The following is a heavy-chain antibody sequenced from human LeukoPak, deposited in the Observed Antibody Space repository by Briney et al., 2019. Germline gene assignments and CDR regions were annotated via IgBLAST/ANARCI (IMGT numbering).Heavy chain of an antibody. Sequence: ASETLSLTCTVPGGAISSSSHYWGWIRQPPGKGLEWIGSIYHSGSTVYNPSLKSRVAISVDTSRNQFSLKLSSVTASDTAVYYCARNTTVTDWYFDLWGRGTLVTVSS. CDR3: ARNTTVTDWYFDL. CDR1: GGAISSSSHY. D-gene: IGHD4-17*01. J-gene: IGHJ2*01. CDR2: IYHSGST. V-gene: IGHV4-39*01.